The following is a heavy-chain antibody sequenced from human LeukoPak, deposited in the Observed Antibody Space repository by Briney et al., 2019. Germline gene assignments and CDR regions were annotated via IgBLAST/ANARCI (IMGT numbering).Heavy chain of an antibody. J-gene: IGHJ4*02. CDR1: GFTFSTYW. CDR2: IKQDGGET. V-gene: IGHV3-7*01. Sequence: GGSLRLSCAASGFTFSTYWMAWVRQAPGKGLEWVANIKQDGGETYYVESVRGRFTISRDNANNLLYLQMNSLRVEDTAVYYCARDSGDRPRAVGYYFDYWGQGTLVTVSP. D-gene: IGHD7-27*01. CDR3: ARDSGDRPRAVGYYFDY.